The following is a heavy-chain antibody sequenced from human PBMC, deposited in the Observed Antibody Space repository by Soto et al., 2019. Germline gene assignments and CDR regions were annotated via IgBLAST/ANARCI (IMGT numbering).Heavy chain of an antibody. Sequence: SETLALTCTVSGGSITNYYWNWIRQSPGKGLEWIGSIYYSGSTNYNPSLKSRVTISVDTSKNQFSLKLSSVTAADTAVYYCAGGRKRAGYYYYGMDVWGQGTTVTVS. CDR1: GGSITNYY. CDR2: IYYSGST. V-gene: IGHV4-59*12. D-gene: IGHD6-25*01. CDR3: AGGRKRAGYYYYGMDV. J-gene: IGHJ6*02.